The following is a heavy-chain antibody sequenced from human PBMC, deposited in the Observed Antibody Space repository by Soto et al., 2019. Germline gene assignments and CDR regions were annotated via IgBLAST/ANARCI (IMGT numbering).Heavy chain of an antibody. D-gene: IGHD5-12*01. J-gene: IGHJ4*02. CDR2: IYTDGST. V-gene: IGHV3-66*01. CDR3: ARAPWRIPNS. Sequence: EVQLVESGGGLVHPGGSLRLSCAVSGFTVSTNYMTWVRQAPGKGLEWVSVIYTDGSTHHTDSVQGRVTISRDNSKNSLYLQMDSLRPEDTAVYYCARAPWRIPNSWGQGTLVTVSS. CDR1: GFTVSTNY.